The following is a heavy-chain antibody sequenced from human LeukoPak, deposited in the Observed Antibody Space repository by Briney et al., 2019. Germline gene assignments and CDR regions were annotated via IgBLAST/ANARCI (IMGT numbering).Heavy chain of an antibody. J-gene: IGHJ4*02. CDR2: INWNGGST. Sequence: GGSLRLSCAASGFTFDDYGMSWVRQAPGKGLEWVSGINWNGGSTGYTDSVKGRFTISRDNAKHSLYLQMNSLRAEDTALYYCARGVGYDSSGYFLWGQGTLVTVSS. CDR3: ARGVGYDSSGYFL. D-gene: IGHD3-22*01. V-gene: IGHV3-20*04. CDR1: GFTFDDYG.